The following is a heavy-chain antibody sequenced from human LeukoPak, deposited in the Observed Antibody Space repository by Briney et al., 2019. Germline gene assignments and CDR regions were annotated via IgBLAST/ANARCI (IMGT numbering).Heavy chain of an antibody. CDR3: ARTVVVVAATAYYYYYGMDV. Sequence: PSETLSLTCAVYGGSFSGYYWSWIRQPPGKGLEWIGEINHSGSTNYNPSLKSRVTISVDTSKNQFSLKLSSVTAADTAVYYCARTVVVVAATAYYYYYGMDVWGQGTTVTVSS. V-gene: IGHV4-34*01. D-gene: IGHD2-15*01. CDR2: INHSGST. CDR1: GGSFSGYY. J-gene: IGHJ6*02.